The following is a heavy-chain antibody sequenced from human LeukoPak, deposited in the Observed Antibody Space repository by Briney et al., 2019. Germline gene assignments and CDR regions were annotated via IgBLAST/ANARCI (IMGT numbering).Heavy chain of an antibody. J-gene: IGHJ4*02. CDR1: GFSFSRWY. V-gene: IGHV3-53*01. Sequence: PGGSLRLPCAASGFSFSRWYMAWVRQAPGKGLDWVSTLYPRGDTYYADSVKGRLIISRDNSRNTLYLQVNDVRAEDTAMYYCAAHSHTWHHFTHWGRGTLFTVS. CDR3: AAHSHTWHHFTH. D-gene: IGHD3-3*02. CDR2: LYPRGDT.